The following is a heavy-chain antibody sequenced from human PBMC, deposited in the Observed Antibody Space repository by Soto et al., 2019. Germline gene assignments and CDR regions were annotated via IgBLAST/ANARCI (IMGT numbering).Heavy chain of an antibody. CDR1: GFTFSSYS. D-gene: IGHD5-12*01. CDR3: AREREFRTYSGYEPDAFDI. V-gene: IGHV3-21*01. Sequence: VQLVESGGGLVKPGGSLRLSCAASGFTFSSYSMNWVRQAPGKGLEWVSSISSSSSYIYYADSVKGRFTISRDNAKNSLYLQMNSLRAEDTAVYYCAREREFRTYSGYEPDAFDIWGQGTMVTVSS. CDR2: ISSSSSYI. J-gene: IGHJ3*02.